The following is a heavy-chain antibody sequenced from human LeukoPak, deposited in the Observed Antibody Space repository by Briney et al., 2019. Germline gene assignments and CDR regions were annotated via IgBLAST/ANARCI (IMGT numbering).Heavy chain of an antibody. CDR1: GGSISSYY. J-gene: IGHJ6*03. CDR3: AGRGYYDYYMDV. V-gene: IGHV4-59*01. Sequence: SETLSLTCTVSGGSISSYYWSWIRQPPGKGLEWIGYIYYSGSTNYNPSLKIRVNISVDTSKNQFSLKLSSVTAADTAVYYCAGRGYYDYYMDVWGKGTTVTVSS. D-gene: IGHD1-26*01. CDR2: IYYSGST.